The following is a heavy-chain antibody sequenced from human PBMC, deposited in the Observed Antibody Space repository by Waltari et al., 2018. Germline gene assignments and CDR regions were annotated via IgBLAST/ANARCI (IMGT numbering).Heavy chain of an antibody. D-gene: IGHD1-20*01. CDR1: GGTFSSYA. CDR2: IIPIFGTA. Sequence: QVQLVQSEAEVKKPGSSVKVSCKASGGTFSSYAISWVRQAPGQGLEWMGGIIPIFGTANYAQKFQGRVTITADESTSTAYMELSSLRSEDTAVYYCARDRRKGNWNPPFDYWGQGTLVTVSS. V-gene: IGHV1-69*01. J-gene: IGHJ4*02. CDR3: ARDRRKGNWNPPFDY.